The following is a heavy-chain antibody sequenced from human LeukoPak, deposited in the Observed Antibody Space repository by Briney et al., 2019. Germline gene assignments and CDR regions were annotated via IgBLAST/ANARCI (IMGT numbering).Heavy chain of an antibody. CDR3: AREKDTAMVTFDY. V-gene: IGHV4-59*01. D-gene: IGHD5-18*01. CDR2: IYYSGST. J-gene: IGHJ4*02. Sequence: PSETLSLTCTVSGGSISSYYWSWIRQPPGKGLEWIGYIYYSGSTNYNPSLKSRVTISVDTSKNQFSLKLSSVTAADTAVYYCAREKDTAMVTFDYWGQGTLVTVSS. CDR1: GGSISSYY.